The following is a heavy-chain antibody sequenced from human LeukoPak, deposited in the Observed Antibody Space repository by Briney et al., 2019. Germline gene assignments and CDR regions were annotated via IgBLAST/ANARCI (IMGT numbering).Heavy chain of an antibody. CDR2: INHSGST. D-gene: IGHD3-22*01. J-gene: IGHJ4*02. Sequence: SETLSLTCAVYGGSFSGYYWSWIRQPPGKGLEWIGEINHSGSTYYNPSLKSRVTISVDTSKNQFSLKLSSVTAADTAVYYCARRIHYYDSSGYYYVSPRFDYWGQGTLVTVSS. CDR3: ARRIHYYDSSGYYYVSPRFDY. CDR1: GGSFSGYY. V-gene: IGHV4-34*01.